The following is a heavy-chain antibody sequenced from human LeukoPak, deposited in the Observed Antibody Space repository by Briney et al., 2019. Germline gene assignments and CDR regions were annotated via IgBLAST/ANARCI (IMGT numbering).Heavy chain of an antibody. D-gene: IGHD3-22*01. V-gene: IGHV1-18*01. J-gene: IGHJ3*02. CDR1: GYTFTSYG. CDR2: ISAYNGNT. Sequence: ASVKVSCKASGYTFTSYGISWVRQAPGQGLEWMGWISAYNGNTNCAQKLQGRVTMTTDTSTSTAYMELRSLRSDDTAVYYCAASVAYYYDSSGYAFDIWGQGTMVTVSS. CDR3: AASVAYYYDSSGYAFDI.